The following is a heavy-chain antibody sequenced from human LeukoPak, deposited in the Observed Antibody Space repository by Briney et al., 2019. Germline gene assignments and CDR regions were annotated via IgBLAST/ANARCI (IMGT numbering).Heavy chain of an antibody. CDR3: ARDLGEGRLNAFDI. CDR1: GYTFTSYG. V-gene: IGHV1-69*05. Sequence: ASVKVSCKASGYTFTSYGISWVRQAPGQGLEWMGGIIPIFGTANYAQKFQGRVTITTDESTSTAYMELSSLRSEDTAVYYCARDLGEGRLNAFDIWGQGTMVTVSS. J-gene: IGHJ3*02. D-gene: IGHD3-16*01. CDR2: IIPIFGTA.